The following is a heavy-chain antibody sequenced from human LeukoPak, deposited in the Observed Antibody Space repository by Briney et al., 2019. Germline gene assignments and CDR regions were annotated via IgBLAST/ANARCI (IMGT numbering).Heavy chain of an antibody. J-gene: IGHJ4*02. CDR3: ATEAKSTLSGSYDYFDY. CDR2: FDPEDGEN. CDR1: VYTLTELF. D-gene: IGHD1-26*01. Sequence: SSVKVSCKVSVYTLTELFMHWVRQAPGKGLEWMGGFDPEDGENIYAQKLQGRVTRHEDTSTDTAYMERSSLRSEDTAVYYCATEAKSTLSGSYDYFDYWGQGTLVTVSS. V-gene: IGHV1-24*01.